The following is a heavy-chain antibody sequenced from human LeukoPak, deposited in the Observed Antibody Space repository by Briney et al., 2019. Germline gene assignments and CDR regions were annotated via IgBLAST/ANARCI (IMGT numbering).Heavy chain of an antibody. D-gene: IGHD5-12*01. J-gene: IGHJ4*02. CDR1: GFNFNTYN. Sequence: GGSLRLSCGVSGFNFNTYNMNWVRQAPGKGLEWVSAISSSSSYMYYADSVRGRFTIPRDNAKSSLYLQMNSLRAEDTAVYYCARASGGDRGYDLYYLDYWGQGSLVTVSS. V-gene: IGHV3-21*01. CDR2: ISSSSSYM. CDR3: ARASGGDRGYDLYYLDY.